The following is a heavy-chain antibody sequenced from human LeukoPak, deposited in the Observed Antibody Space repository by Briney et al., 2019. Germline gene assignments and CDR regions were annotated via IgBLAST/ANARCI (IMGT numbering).Heavy chain of an antibody. J-gene: IGHJ3*02. CDR1: GFTFDDYA. CDR3: AKDITVAVAGRPDAFDI. Sequence: PGRSLRLSCAASGFTFDDYAMHWVRQARGKGLEWVSGISWNSGSIGYADSVKGRFTISRDNAKNSLYLQMNSLRAEDTALYCCAKDITVAVAGRPDAFDIWGQGTMVTVSS. CDR2: ISWNSGSI. D-gene: IGHD6-19*01. V-gene: IGHV3-9*01.